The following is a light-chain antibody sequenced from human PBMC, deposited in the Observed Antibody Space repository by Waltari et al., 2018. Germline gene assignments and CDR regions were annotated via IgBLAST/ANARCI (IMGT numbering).Light chain of an antibody. CDR1: RFNIRSNA. V-gene: IGLV1-44*01. J-gene: IGLJ3*02. Sequence: QSVLTQPPSASGTPGQRVTISCSGSRFNIRSNAVNWYQQLPGTAPKLLIYSNDQRPSGVPDRFSGSKSGTSASLAISGLQSEDEADCYCAAWDDSLNGHWVFGGGTKLTVL. CDR3: AAWDDSLNGHWV. CDR2: SND.